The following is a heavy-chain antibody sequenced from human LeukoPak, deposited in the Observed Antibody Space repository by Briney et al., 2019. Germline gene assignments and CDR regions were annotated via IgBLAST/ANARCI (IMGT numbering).Heavy chain of an antibody. D-gene: IGHD1-1*01. V-gene: IGHV4-59*01. CDR3: TRTSSATAIDY. CDR2: IYDSGST. J-gene: IGHJ4*02. CDR1: GGSISSYY. Sequence: PSETLSLTCTVSGGSISSYYWSWIRQPAGKRLEWIGYIYDSGSTNYNPSLKSRVTMSVDTSRNQFSLKLRSATPADTAVYYCTRTSSATAIDYWGQGTLVTVSS.